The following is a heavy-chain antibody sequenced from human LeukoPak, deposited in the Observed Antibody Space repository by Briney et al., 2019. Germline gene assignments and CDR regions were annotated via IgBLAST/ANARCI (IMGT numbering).Heavy chain of an antibody. D-gene: IGHD3-22*01. V-gene: IGHV4-61*02. CDR3: AREKIGYYDGSGRGWFDP. CDR2: VYTSGST. CDR1: GGSISSDNYS. Sequence: PSETLSLTCTVSGGSISSDNYSWSWIRQPAGKGLEWIGRVYTSGSTNYNSSLKSRVTISVDTSKKQFSLKLSSVTAADTAVYYCAREKIGYYDGSGRGWFDPWGQGTLVTVSS. J-gene: IGHJ5*02.